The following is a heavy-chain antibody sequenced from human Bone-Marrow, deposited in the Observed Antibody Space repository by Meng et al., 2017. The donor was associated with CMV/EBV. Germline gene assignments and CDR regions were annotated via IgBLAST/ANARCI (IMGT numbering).Heavy chain of an antibody. V-gene: IGHV3-74*01. CDR2: INSDGSST. D-gene: IGHD3-3*01. CDR1: GFTFSSYW. CDR3: ARGGAHYDFWSGYYKVGYFDD. Sequence: GESLKISCAASGFTFSSYWMHWVRQAPGKGLVWVSRINSDGSSTSYADSVKGRFTISRDNAKNTLYLQMNSLRAEDTAVYYCARGGAHYDFWSGYYKVGYFDDWGQGTRVTCFS. J-gene: IGHJ4*01.